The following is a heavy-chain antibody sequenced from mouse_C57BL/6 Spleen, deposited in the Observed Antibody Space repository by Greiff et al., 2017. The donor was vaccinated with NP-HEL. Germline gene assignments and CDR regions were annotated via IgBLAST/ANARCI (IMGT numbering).Heavy chain of an antibody. V-gene: IGHV5-6*01. CDR3: ARPSGLRREGWFAY. J-gene: IGHJ3*01. Sequence: EVQGVESGGDLVKPGGSLKLSCAASGFTFSSYGMSWVRQTPDKRLEWVATISSGGSYTYYPDSVKGRFNISRDNAKNTLYLQMSSLKSEDTAMYYCARPSGLRREGWFAYWGQGTLVTVSA. D-gene: IGHD2-4*01. CDR1: GFTFSSYG. CDR2: ISSGGSYT.